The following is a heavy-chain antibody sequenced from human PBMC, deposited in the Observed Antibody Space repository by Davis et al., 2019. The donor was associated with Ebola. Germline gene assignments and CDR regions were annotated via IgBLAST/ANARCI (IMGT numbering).Heavy chain of an antibody. V-gene: IGHV3-33*01. Sequence: GESLKISCAASGFTFSNYGIHWVRQAPGKGLEWVPVIWYDERNKYYTDSVKGRFTISRDNSKNTLYLQMNSLRAEDTAVYYCARHGYSGHDYRAYFYGMDVWGQGTTVTVSS. D-gene: IGHD5-12*01. CDR3: ARHGYSGHDYRAYFYGMDV. CDR1: GFTFSNYG. J-gene: IGHJ6*02. CDR2: IWYDERNK.